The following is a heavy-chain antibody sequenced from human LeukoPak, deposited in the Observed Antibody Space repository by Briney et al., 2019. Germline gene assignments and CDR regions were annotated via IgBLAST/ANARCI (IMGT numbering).Heavy chain of an antibody. CDR2: INPSGGST. CDR3: ARALGSVVVMGMDAFDI. CDR1: GYTFTSYY. D-gene: IGHD3-22*01. Sequence: ASVKVSCKASGYTFTSYYMHWVRQAPGQGLEWMGIINPSGGSTSYAQKFQGRVTMTTDTSTSTAYMELRSLRSDDTAVYYCARALGSVVVMGMDAFDIWGQGTMVTVSS. J-gene: IGHJ3*02. V-gene: IGHV1-46*01.